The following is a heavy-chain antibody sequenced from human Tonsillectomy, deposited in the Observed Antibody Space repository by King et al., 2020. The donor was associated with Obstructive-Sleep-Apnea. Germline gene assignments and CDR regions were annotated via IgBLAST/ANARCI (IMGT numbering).Heavy chain of an antibody. J-gene: IGHJ6*02. V-gene: IGHV3-21*04. CDR1: GFILSSYS. CDR2: TTSSSSDI. Sequence: VQLVESGGALVMPGGSLTLSCAASGFILSSYSMKWVRQVPGKGLEWVSFTTSSSSDIRYADSVKGRFTTSRDNAKDSLYLQMNGLRAEDTAVYYCAREAFYSGLDVWGQGTTVTVSS. CDR3: AREAFYSGLDV.